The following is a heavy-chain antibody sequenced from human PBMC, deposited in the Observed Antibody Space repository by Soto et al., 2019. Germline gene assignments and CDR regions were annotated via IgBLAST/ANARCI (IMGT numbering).Heavy chain of an antibody. V-gene: IGHV3-66*01. CDR3: ARDRITMVRGVILPVYFDY. J-gene: IGHJ4*02. CDR2: IYSGGST. D-gene: IGHD3-10*01. Sequence: EVQLVESGGGLVQPGGSLRLSCAASGFTVSSNYMSWVRQAPGKGLEWVSVIYSGGSTYYADSVKGRFTISRDNSKNTLYLQMNSLRAEDTAVYYCARDRITMVRGVILPVYFDYWGQGTLVTVSS. CDR1: GFTVSSNY.